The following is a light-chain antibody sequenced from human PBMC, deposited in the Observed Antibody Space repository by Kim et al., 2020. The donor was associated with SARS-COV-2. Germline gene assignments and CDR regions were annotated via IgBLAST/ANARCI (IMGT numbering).Light chain of an antibody. V-gene: IGKV1-39*01. CDR1: QNINRN. CDR2: ASS. J-gene: IGKJ1*01. CDR3: QQSHRVPRT. Sequence: ASVGDRVTITCRSSQNINRNLNWYQQKPGKAPILLLYASSNLPNGVPSTFSGSGSGTEFTLTISSLQPADFATYYCQQSHRVPRTFGQGTKVDIK.